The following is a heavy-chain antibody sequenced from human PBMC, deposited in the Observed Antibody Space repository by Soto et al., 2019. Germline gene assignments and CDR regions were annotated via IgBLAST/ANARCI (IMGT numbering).Heavy chain of an antibody. Sequence: GGSLRLSCTASGLPHSSFAMMWVRQAPGKGLECVSGIYGSGRGIEYADSVKGRFTISRDNSKNTVYLQMTDLRADDTAVYYCSKDAVYNDGLWLMDHWGQGTQVTVSS. D-gene: IGHD2-21*01. J-gene: IGHJ4*02. CDR3: SKDAVYNDGLWLMDH. V-gene: IGHV3-23*05. CDR2: IYGSGRGI. CDR1: GLPHSSFA.